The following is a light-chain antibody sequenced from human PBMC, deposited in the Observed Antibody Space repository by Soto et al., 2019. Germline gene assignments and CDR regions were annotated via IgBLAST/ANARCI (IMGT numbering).Light chain of an antibody. CDR3: QSYDSSLSVV. J-gene: IGLJ2*01. CDR2: GNS. Sequence: QSVLTQPPSVSGAPGQRVTISCAGNTSNIGAGYDVHWYQQLPGTAPKLLIYGNSNRPSGVPDRFSGYKSGTSASLAITGLQAEDEADYYCQSYDSSLSVVFGGGTKLTVL. V-gene: IGLV1-40*01. CDR1: TSNIGAGYD.